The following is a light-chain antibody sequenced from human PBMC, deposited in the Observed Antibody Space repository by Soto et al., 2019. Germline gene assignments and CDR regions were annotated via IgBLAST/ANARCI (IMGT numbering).Light chain of an antibody. Sequence: QSVLTQPASVSGSPGQSITVSCIGTSSDVGGYNYVSWYQQHPGKAPKLMIHDVSNRPSGVSTRFSGYKSVNKASLTISGLPAEDAAYYYCSSYASSNTQVFGGGTKLTVL. CDR3: SSYASSNTQV. CDR1: SSDVGGYNY. CDR2: DVS. V-gene: IGLV2-14*03. J-gene: IGLJ2*01.